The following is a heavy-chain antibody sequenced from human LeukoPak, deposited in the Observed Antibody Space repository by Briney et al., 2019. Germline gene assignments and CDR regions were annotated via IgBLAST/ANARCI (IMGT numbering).Heavy chain of an antibody. V-gene: IGHV1-18*01. CDR1: GYTFSSSG. CDR2: ISVYNGNT. J-gene: IGHJ4*02. CDR3: ARGDTAMAEFDY. D-gene: IGHD5-18*01. Sequence: ASVKASCKASGYTFSSSGISWVRQAPGQGLEWMGWISVYNGNTDYAQKVQGRVTMTTHISTSTAYMELRSLRSDDTAVYYCARGDTAMAEFDYWGQGTLVTVSS.